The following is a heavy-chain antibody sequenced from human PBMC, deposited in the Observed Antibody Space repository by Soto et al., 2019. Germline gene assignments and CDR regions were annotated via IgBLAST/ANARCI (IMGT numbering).Heavy chain of an antibody. CDR2: ISWNSGNI. V-gene: IGHV3-9*01. CDR1: GFTFDDYG. J-gene: IGHJ6*02. Sequence: PGGSLRLSCAASGFTFDDYGMHWVRQAPGKGLEWVSGISWNSGNIGYADSVKGRFTTSRDNAKNSLYLQMNSLRAEDTALYYCAKDRHDYYYGMDVWGQGTTVTVSS. CDR3: AKDRHDYYYGMDV. D-gene: IGHD3-16*01.